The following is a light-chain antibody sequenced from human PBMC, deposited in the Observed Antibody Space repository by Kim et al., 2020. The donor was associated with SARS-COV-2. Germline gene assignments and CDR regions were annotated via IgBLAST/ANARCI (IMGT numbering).Light chain of an antibody. CDR3: SSYAGSKV. J-gene: IGLJ2*01. CDR2: EVS. V-gene: IGLV2-8*01. CDR1: SSDVGGYNY. Sequence: QSATISCTGTSSDVGGYNYVSWYQQHPGKAPKLMIYEVSKRPSGVPDRFSGSKSGNTASLTVSGLQAEDEADYYCSSYAGSKVFGGGTQLTVL.